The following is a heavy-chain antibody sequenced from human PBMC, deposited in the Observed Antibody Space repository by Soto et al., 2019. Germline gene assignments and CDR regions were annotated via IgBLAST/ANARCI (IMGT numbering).Heavy chain of an antibody. CDR2: IIPILGIA. J-gene: IGHJ6*02. CDR1: GGTFSSYT. D-gene: IGHD4-17*01. CDR3: ASLWYGAPTSYGMDV. V-gene: IGHV1-69*02. Sequence: QVQLVQSGAEVKKPGSSVKVSCKASGGTFSSYTISWVRQAPGQGLEWMGRIIPILGIANYAQKFQGRVTITAVKSTSTAYMELSSLRSEDTAVYYCASLWYGAPTSYGMDVWGQGTTVTVSS.